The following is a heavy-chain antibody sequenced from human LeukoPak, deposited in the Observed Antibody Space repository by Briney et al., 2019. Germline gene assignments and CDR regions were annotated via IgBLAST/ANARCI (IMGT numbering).Heavy chain of an antibody. CDR3: ARATWIQLWLLDY. CDR2: MYYSGST. D-gene: IGHD5-18*01. Sequence: SETLSLTCTVSGGSISSSSYYWVWIRQPPGKGLEWVGSMYYSGSTHYNPSLKSRVTLSVDTSKNQFSLRLSSVTAADTALYYCARATWIQLWLLDYWGQGTLVTVSS. CDR1: GGSISSSSYY. V-gene: IGHV4-39*07. J-gene: IGHJ4*02.